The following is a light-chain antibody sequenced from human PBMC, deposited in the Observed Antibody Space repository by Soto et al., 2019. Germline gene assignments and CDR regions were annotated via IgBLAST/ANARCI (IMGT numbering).Light chain of an antibody. Sequence: AIQMTHSPSSLSASVGDRVTISCRASQGIGNALGWYQQKPGKATTLLIYKASSLESGVPSRFSGSGSGTELTLTITSLQSEDFALYFCQQYNKWPLITFGQGTRLEIK. V-gene: IGKV1D-13*01. CDR2: KAS. CDR1: QGIGNA. CDR3: QQYNKWPLIT. J-gene: IGKJ5*01.